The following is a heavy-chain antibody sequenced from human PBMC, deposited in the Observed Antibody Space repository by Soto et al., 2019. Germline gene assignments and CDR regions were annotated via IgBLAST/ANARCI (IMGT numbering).Heavy chain of an antibody. Sequence: SETLSLTCPVSGGSISSYYWSWIRQPPGKGLEWIGYIYYSGSTNYNPSLKSRVTISVDTSKNQFSLKLSSVTAADTAVYYCASSRRINFGWLLYDPLDYYGMDAGGQGTRFTVS. D-gene: IGHD3-9*01. CDR3: ASSRRINFGWLLYDPLDYYGMDA. J-gene: IGHJ6*02. V-gene: IGHV4-59*01. CDR1: GGSISSYY. CDR2: IYYSGST.